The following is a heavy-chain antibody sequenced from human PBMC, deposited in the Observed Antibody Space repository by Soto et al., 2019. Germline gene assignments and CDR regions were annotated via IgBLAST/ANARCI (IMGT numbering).Heavy chain of an antibody. D-gene: IGHD3-3*01. CDR3: VTSLNYDFWRDGGRHYYFDY. Sequence: SETLSLTCAVSGGSISSSYWWNWVRQPPGKGLEWIGKIYHSGSTNYNPSLKNRVTISVDKSNNQFSLRLSSVTAADTAVYFCVTSLNYDFWRDGGRHYYFDYWGQGTLVTVS. CDR2: IYHSGST. J-gene: IGHJ4*02. CDR1: GGSISSSYW. V-gene: IGHV4-4*02.